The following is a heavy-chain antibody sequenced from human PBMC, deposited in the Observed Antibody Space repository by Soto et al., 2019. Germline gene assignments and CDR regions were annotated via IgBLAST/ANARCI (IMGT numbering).Heavy chain of an antibody. D-gene: IGHD3-3*01. CDR3: VTSLNYDFWRDGGRHYYFDY. Sequence: SETLSLTCAVSGGSISSSYWWNWVRQPPGKGLEWIGKIYHSGSTNYNPSLKNRVTISVDKSNNQFSLRLSSVTAADTAVYFCVTSLNYDFWRDGGRHYYFDYWGQGTLVTVS. CDR2: IYHSGST. J-gene: IGHJ4*02. CDR1: GGSISSSYW. V-gene: IGHV4-4*02.